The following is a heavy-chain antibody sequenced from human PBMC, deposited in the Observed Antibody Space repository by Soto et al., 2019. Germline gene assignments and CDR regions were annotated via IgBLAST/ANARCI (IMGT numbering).Heavy chain of an antibody. D-gene: IGHD5-12*01. J-gene: IGHJ3*01. CDR2: IIPIFGTA. V-gene: IGHV1-69*01. CDR3: ARGGRDGYLRYDFDL. Sequence: SVXVCVKSSLGSFSIYAIICFLQAPGQGLDWMGWIIPIFGTANYAQKFQGRVTITADESKSTAYMEMSSLRSEDTAVYYCARGGRDGYLRYDFDLWGQGTMV. CDR1: LGSFSIYA.